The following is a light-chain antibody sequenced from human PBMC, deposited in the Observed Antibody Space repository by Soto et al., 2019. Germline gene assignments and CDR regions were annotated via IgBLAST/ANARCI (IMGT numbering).Light chain of an antibody. Sequence: EIVLTQSPATLSLSPVERASLYFRASQSVSNYLAWYQQKRGQAPRLLIYDASNRATGIPARFSGSGSGTDFTLTISSLEPEDFAVYYCQQRSNWPVTCGGGTKVDIK. J-gene: IGKJ4*01. CDR3: QQRSNWPVT. CDR2: DAS. V-gene: IGKV3-11*01. CDR1: QSVSNY.